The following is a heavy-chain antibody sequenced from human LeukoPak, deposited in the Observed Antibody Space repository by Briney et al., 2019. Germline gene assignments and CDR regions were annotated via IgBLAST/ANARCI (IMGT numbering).Heavy chain of an antibody. J-gene: IGHJ6*04. CDR3: AELGITMIGGV. Sequence: GGSLRLSCAASGFTFSRYWMNWVRQAPGKGLVWVSSISSSSSYIYYADSLKGRFTISRDNAKNSLYLQMNSLRAEDTAVYYCAELGITMIGGVWGKGTTVTISS. CDR2: ISSSSSYI. CDR1: GFTFSRYW. V-gene: IGHV3-21*01. D-gene: IGHD3-10*02.